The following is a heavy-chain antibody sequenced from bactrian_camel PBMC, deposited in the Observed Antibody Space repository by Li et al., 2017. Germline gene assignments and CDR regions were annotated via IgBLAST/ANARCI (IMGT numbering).Heavy chain of an antibody. D-gene: IGHD2*01. CDR1: GLTYRYNS. V-gene: IGHV3-3*01. Sequence: HVQLVESGGESVQAGGSLRLSCAASGLTYRYNSMGWFRQPPGKEREGIAAIRRSGGETWYAGSVKGRFTVARGDTKNTMYLQMNSLTPEDTAMYYCAAGETAPCNLQQWRYKFRGQG. J-gene: IGHJ2*01. CDR2: IRRSGGET. CDR3: AAGETAPCNLQQWRYKF.